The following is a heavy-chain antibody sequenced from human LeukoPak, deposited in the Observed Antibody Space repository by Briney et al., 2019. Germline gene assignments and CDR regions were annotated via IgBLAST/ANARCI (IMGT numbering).Heavy chain of an antibody. CDR2: ISAYNGNT. V-gene: IGHV1-18*01. CDR1: GYTFTSYG. CDR3: ARDRRIAVAGADRDYYYGMDV. Sequence: ASVTVSCKASGYTFTSYGISWVRQAPGQGLEWMGWISAYNGNTNYAQKLQGRVTMTTDTSTSTAYMELRSLRSDDTAVYYCARDRRIAVAGADRDYYYGMDVWGQGTTVTVSS. D-gene: IGHD6-19*01. J-gene: IGHJ6*02.